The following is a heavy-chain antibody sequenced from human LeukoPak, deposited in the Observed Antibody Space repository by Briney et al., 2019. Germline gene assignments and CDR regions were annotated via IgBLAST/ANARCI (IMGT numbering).Heavy chain of an antibody. V-gene: IGHV3-30-3*01. Sequence: PGRSLRLSCAASGFTFSSYAMHWVRQAPGKGLEWVAVISYDGSNKYYADSVKGRFTISRDNSKNTLYLQMNSLRAEDTAVYYCASGEDTAMVNAFDIWGQGTMVTVSS. CDR2: ISYDGSNK. CDR3: ASGEDTAMVNAFDI. CDR1: GFTFSSYA. J-gene: IGHJ3*02. D-gene: IGHD5-18*01.